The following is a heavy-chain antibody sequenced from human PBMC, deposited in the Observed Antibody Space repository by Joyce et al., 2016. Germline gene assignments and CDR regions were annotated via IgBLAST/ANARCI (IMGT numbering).Heavy chain of an antibody. D-gene: IGHD4-11*01. CDR1: GGSFNKYT. CDR3: AGTFNYPHHDGMDV. Sequence: QVHLVQSGAEVKKSGSSVRVSCKASGGSFNKYTVSCVRQAPGQGLAWMGRIIPMLNMTNYAQEFQGRVTITADTSTTTAYMQLTGLRFDDTAVYFCAGTFNYPHHDGMDVWGQGTTVTVSS. CDR2: IIPMLNMT. J-gene: IGHJ6*02. V-gene: IGHV1-69*02.